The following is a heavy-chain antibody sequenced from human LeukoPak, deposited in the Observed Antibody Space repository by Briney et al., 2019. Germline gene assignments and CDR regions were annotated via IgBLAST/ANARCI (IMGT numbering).Heavy chain of an antibody. CDR3: ARDSYYYGSGSYYPFDY. Sequence: PSETLSLTCTVSGGSISSSSYYWGGIRQPPGKGLEWIGSIYYSGSTYYNPSLKSRVTISVDTSKNQFSLKLSSVTAADTAVYYCARDSYYYGSGSYYPFDYWGQGTLVSVSS. D-gene: IGHD3-10*01. CDR2: IYYSGST. CDR1: GGSISSSSYY. V-gene: IGHV4-39*07. J-gene: IGHJ4*02.